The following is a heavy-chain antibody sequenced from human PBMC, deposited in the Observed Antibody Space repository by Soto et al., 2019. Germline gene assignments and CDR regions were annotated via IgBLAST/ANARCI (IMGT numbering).Heavy chain of an antibody. V-gene: IGHV2-5*01. J-gene: IGHJ4*02. CDR1: GFSLRTDAVG. Sequence: QITLKESGPTLVRPTQTLTLTCTVSGFSLRTDAVGVAWIRQSPGKALEWLGIIYWNGEKRYKSSLQTRLTSTRDSAKNHVVHTITDMAPMDTDRSFCAHRIAAPGRTLDYWGQGVLVTVSS. CDR2: IYWNGEK. CDR3: AHRIAAPGRTLDY. D-gene: IGHD6-13*01.